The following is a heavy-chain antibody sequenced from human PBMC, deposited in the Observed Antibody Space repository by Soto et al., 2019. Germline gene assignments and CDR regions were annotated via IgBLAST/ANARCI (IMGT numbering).Heavy chain of an antibody. CDR3: ARARYYDILTGYSPHWYFDL. D-gene: IGHD3-9*01. CDR1: GFTFSSYS. J-gene: IGHJ2*01. V-gene: IGHV3-21*01. CDR2: ISSSSSYI. Sequence: GGSLRLSCAASGFTFSSYSMNWVRQAPGKGLEWVSSISSSSSYIYYADSVKGRFTISRDNAKNSLYLQMNSLRAEDTAVYYCARARYYDILTGYSPHWYFDLWGPGTLVTLSS.